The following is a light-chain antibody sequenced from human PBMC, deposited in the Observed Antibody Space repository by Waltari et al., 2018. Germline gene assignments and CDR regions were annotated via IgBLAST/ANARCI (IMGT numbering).Light chain of an antibody. Sequence: QSALTQPPSASASPGQSVTISCTGPGRDFRAYDFVSWYQQHPGKAPKVILYEVSKRSSGVPDRFSGSKSGNTASLTVSGLQAEDEADYYCSSFAGRWIFGGGTKLTVL. CDR1: GRDFRAYDF. V-gene: IGLV2-8*01. CDR2: EVS. J-gene: IGLJ2*01. CDR3: SSFAGRWI.